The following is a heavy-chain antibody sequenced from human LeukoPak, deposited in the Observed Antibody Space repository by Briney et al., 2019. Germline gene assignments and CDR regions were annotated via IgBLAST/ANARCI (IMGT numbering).Heavy chain of an antibody. V-gene: IGHV4-4*07. CDR1: GGSINNYY. CDR3: ARGLYCSADICAGGDAFDI. CDR2: IYTRGST. D-gene: IGHD2-15*01. J-gene: IGHJ3*02. Sequence: PSETLSLTCTVSGGSINNYYWSWVRQPDGKGLEWIGRIYTRGSTNYNPSLKSRVTMSVDTSKKQFSLKLRSVTAAAAAVYSCARGLYCSADICAGGDAFDIWGQGTMVSVSS.